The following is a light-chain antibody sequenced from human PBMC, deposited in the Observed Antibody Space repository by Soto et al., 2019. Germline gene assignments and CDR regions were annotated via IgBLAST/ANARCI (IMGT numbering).Light chain of an antibody. CDR3: SSYRSSNTLL. CDR1: SSDVGDYAY. Sequence: QSVLTQPASVSGSPGQSITISCTGTSSDVGDYAYVSWYQQYAGKAPKMMIYEVSNRPSGVSNRFSGSKSGNTASLTIAGLQAEDGADYFCSSYRSSNTLLFGGGSKLTVL. CDR2: EVS. V-gene: IGLV2-14*01. J-gene: IGLJ2*01.